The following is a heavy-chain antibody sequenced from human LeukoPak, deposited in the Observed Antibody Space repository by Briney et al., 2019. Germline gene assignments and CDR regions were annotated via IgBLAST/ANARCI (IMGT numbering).Heavy chain of an antibody. Sequence: ASVKVSCKASGYTFTGYYMHWVRQAPGQGLEWMGWINPNSGGTNYAQKFQGRVTMTRDTSISTAYMELSRLRSDDTAVYYCARDIPVWLDIVVVPAAINYYGMDVWGQGTTVTVSS. CDR1: GYTFTGYY. D-gene: IGHD2-2*03. V-gene: IGHV1-2*02. CDR2: INPNSGGT. CDR3: ARDIPVWLDIVVVPAAINYYGMDV. J-gene: IGHJ6*02.